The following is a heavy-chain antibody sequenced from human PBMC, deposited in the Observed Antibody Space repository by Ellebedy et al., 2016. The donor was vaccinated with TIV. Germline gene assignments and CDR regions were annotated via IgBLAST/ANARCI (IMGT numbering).Heavy chain of an antibody. J-gene: IGHJ2*01. CDR1: GGSISSSGRY. CDR3: ARVPAAMNREGRFFDL. CDR2: INHSGST. V-gene: IGHV4-39*07. Sequence: MPSETLSLTCTVSGGSISSSGRYWGWIRQPPGKGLEWIGEINHSGSTNYNPSLKSRVTLSADTSKNQISLKITSMTAADTALYYWARVPAAMNREGRFFDLWGRGTLVIVSS. D-gene: IGHD2-2*01.